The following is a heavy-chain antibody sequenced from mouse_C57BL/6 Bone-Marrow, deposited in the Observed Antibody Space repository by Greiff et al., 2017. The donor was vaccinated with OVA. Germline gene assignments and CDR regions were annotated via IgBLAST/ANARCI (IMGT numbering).Heavy chain of an antibody. CDR3: ARAHYDYDEVWYFDV. Sequence: EVQLVESGGGLVQSGRSLRLSCATSGFTFSDFYMEWVRQAPGKGLEWIAASRNKANDYTTEYSASVKGRFIVSRDTSQSILYLQMNALRAEDTAIYYCARAHYDYDEVWYFDVWGTGTTVTVSS. CDR2: SRNKANDYTT. CDR1: GFTFSDFY. J-gene: IGHJ1*03. V-gene: IGHV7-1*01. D-gene: IGHD2-4*01.